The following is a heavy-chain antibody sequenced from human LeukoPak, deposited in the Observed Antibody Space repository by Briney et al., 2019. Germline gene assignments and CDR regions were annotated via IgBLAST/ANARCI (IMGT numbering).Heavy chain of an antibody. D-gene: IGHD5-24*01. CDR2: INPNSGGT. J-gene: IGHJ3*01. CDR1: GYTFTGYY. CDR3: ARIRDGYNDAYDL. V-gene: IGHV1-2*02. Sequence: ASVKVSCKASGYTFTGYYMHWVRQAPGQGLEWMGWINPNSGGTNYAQNFQGRVTLTRDTSTSTVYMELSSLRSEDPAIYYCARIRDGYNDAYDLWGQGTVVTVPS.